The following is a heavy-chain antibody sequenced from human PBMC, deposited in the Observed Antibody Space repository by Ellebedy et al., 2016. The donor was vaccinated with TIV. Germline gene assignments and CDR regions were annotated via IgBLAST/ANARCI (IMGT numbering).Heavy chain of an antibody. J-gene: IGHJ5*02. D-gene: IGHD3-16*01. CDR1: GFTFSSYA. CDR3: AHGGVGFDT. CDR2: ISGSGGST. V-gene: IGHV3-23*01. Sequence: GESLKISCAASGFTFSSYALSWVRQAPGKGLEWVSAISGSGGSTYYADSVKGLFTISRDNSKNTLYLQMNSLRAEDTAVYYCAHGGVGFDTWGQGTLATVS.